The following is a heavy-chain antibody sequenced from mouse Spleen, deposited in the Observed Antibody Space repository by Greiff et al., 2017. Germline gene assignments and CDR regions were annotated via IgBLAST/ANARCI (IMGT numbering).Heavy chain of an antibody. D-gene: IGHD1-1*01. J-gene: IGHJ2*01. CDR3: AREDYYDGSYGD. V-gene: IGHV1-7*01. CDR1: GYTFTSYW. CDR2: INPSSGYT. Sequence: QVQLQQSGAELAKPGASVKLSCKASGYTFTSYWMHWVKQRPGQGLEWIGYINPSSGYTKYNQKFKDKATLTPDKSSSTAYMQLSSLTYEDSAFYYCAREDYYDGSYGDWGQGTTLTVSS.